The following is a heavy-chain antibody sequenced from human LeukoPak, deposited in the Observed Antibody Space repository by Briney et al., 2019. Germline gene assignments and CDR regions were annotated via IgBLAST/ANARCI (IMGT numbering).Heavy chain of an antibody. CDR3: AAQLWDLGFDY. D-gene: IGHD5-18*01. CDR2: IYHSGST. Sequence: SETLSLTCTVSGYSISSGYYWGWIRQPPGKGLEWIGSIYHSGSTYYNPSLKSRVTISVDTSKNQFSLKLGSVTAADTAVYYCAAQLWDLGFDYWGQGTLVTVSS. V-gene: IGHV4-38-2*02. J-gene: IGHJ4*02. CDR1: GYSISSGYY.